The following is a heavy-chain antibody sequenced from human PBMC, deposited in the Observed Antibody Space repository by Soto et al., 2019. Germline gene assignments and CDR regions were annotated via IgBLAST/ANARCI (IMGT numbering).Heavy chain of an antibody. Sequence: QVQLQESGPGLVKPSQTLSLTCTVSGGSISSGGYYWSWIRQHPGKGLEWIGYIYYSGSTYYNPSLKSRVTISVDTSKTQFSLKLSSVTAADTAVYYCARDSGYSGYGEGGIIDYWGQGTLVTVSS. CDR1: GGSISSGGYY. CDR2: IYYSGST. V-gene: IGHV4-31*03. D-gene: IGHD5-12*01. CDR3: ARDSGYSGYGEGGIIDY. J-gene: IGHJ4*02.